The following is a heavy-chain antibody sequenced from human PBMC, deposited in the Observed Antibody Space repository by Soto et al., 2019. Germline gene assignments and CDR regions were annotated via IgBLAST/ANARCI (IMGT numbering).Heavy chain of an antibody. Sequence: ASVKVSCKAAGYTFTIYAMHWVRQAPGQRLEWMGWINAGNGNTKYSQKFQGRVTITRDTSASTAYMELSSLRSEDTAVYYCARDVAAAGTEFDPWGQGTLVTVSS. CDR2: INAGNGNT. D-gene: IGHD6-13*01. V-gene: IGHV1-3*01. J-gene: IGHJ5*02. CDR3: ARDVAAAGTEFDP. CDR1: GYTFTIYA.